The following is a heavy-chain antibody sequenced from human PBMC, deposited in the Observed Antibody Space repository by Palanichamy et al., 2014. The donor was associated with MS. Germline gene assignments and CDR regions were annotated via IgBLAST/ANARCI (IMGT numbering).Heavy chain of an antibody. D-gene: IGHD2-15*01. CDR3: ATRRGEGKRVVAGLDF. J-gene: IGHJ4*02. CDR1: GFIFSSYG. CDR2: ISNDGNNN. V-gene: IGHV3-30*03. Sequence: QVQLVQSGGGVVQPGRSLRLSCVASGFIFSSYGMHWVRQAPGRGLEWVAVISNDGNNNYYADSVKGRFTISRDNSKNTLYLQMNSLRAEDTAVYYCATRRGEGKRVVAGLDFWGQGTQVTVSS.